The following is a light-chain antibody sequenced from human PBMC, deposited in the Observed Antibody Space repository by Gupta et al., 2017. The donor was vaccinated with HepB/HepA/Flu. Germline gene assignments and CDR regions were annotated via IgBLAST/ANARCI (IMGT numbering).Light chain of an antibody. CDR3: QQSYSTPLT. CDR1: QTIGEF. V-gene: IGKV1-39*01. Sequence: DIQMPQSPSSLSASVGYRVTITCRESQTIGEFLNCYQQKPGKAPKLLSYAASTFHSGVPSRFSGSGSGTDFTLTISSLQPEDFATYYCQQSYSTPLTFGGGTKVEIK. CDR2: AAS. J-gene: IGKJ4*01.